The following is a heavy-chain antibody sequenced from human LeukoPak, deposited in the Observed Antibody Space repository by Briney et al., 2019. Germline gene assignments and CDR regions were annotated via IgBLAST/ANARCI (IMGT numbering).Heavy chain of an antibody. CDR3: ARDRYYYDSSANYYYTDV. V-gene: IGHV3-53*01. Sequence: GGSLRLSCAASDSYMSWVRQAPGKGLEGVSVIYGGGSTHYAEAVKGRFTISRDSSKNTLYLLMNSLRAEDTAVYFCARDRYYYDSSANYYYTDVWGKGTTVTVS. D-gene: IGHD3-22*01. CDR1: DSY. J-gene: IGHJ6*03. CDR2: IYGGGST.